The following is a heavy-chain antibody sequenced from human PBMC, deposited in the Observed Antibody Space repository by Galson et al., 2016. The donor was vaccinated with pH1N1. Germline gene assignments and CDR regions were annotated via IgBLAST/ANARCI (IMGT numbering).Heavy chain of an antibody. V-gene: IGHV1-46*01. D-gene: IGHD7-27*01. CDR1: GYTFTREY. CDR2: IDPSNGGT. CDR3: IRDLGRLRDY. J-gene: IGHJ4*02. Sequence: SVKVSCKASGYTFTREYIHWVRQAPGQGLEWMGVIDPSNGGTTYSQNFQGLATMTRDTSTNTVYMELSGLKSEDTAVYFCIRDLGRLRDYWGQGTLVTVSS.